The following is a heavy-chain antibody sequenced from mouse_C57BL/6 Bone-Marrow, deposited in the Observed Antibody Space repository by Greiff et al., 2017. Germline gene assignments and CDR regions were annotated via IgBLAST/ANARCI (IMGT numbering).Heavy chain of an antibody. D-gene: IGHD2-4*01. V-gene: IGHV1-81*01. J-gene: IGHJ3*01. CDR2: IYPRSGNT. CDR1: GYTFTSYG. CDR3: ARCGRLPFAY. Sequence: QVQLQQSGAELARPGASVKLSCKASGYTFTSYGISWVKQRTGQGLEWIGEIYPRSGNTYYNEKFKGKATLTADKSSSTAYMQLSSLTYEDSAVDYCARCGRLPFAYWGQGTLVTVSA.